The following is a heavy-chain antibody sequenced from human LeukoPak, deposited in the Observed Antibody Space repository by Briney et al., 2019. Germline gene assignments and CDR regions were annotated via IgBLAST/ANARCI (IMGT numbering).Heavy chain of an antibody. J-gene: IGHJ4*02. D-gene: IGHD2-21*02. CDR1: GFTFSNAW. CDR3: TREAVTANGYFDY. V-gene: IGHV3-15*01. CDR2: IKSKTDGGTT. Sequence: GGSLRLPCAASGFTFSNAWMSWVRQAPGKGLEWVARIKSKTDGGTTDYAAPVKGRFTISRDDSKNTLYLQMNSLKTEDTAVYYCTREAVTANGYFDYWAQGTLVTVSS.